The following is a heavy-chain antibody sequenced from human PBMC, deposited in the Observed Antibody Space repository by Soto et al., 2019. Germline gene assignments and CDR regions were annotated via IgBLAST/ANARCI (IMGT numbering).Heavy chain of an antibody. CDR3: EKDAIANDGIWLMDS. D-gene: IGHD3-16*01. Sequence: GGSLRLSCAASGFMFSDYAMTWARQAPGKELEWVSGLLRPGRSTYYADSVKGRFTISGDTSANTVYLQMDSLRAEDTAVYYCEKDAIANDGIWLMDSWGQGTVVTVSS. V-gene: IGHV3-23*01. CDR1: GFMFSDYA. J-gene: IGHJ5*02. CDR2: LLRPGRST.